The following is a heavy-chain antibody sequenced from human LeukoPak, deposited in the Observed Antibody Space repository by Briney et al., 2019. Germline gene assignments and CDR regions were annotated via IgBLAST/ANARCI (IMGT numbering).Heavy chain of an antibody. D-gene: IGHD6-13*01. CDR3: ARDLSASWYSLGS. Sequence: GGSLRLSCKDSESTFADYGMSWVRQTPGKGLEWVSGINWKGDNTAYADSVKGRFTISRDNAKNSPYLQMTSLRAEDTALYYCARDLSASWYSLGSWGQGTLVTASS. CDR2: INWKGDNT. J-gene: IGHJ4*02. V-gene: IGHV3-20*04. CDR1: ESTFADYG.